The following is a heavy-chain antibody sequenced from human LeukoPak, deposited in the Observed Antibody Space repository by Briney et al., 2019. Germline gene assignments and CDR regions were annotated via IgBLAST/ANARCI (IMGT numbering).Heavy chain of an antibody. CDR2: IIPIFGTA. J-gene: IGHJ4*02. D-gene: IGHD4-23*01. Sequence: ASVKVSCKASGGTFSSYAISWVRQAPGQGLEWMGGIIPIFGTANYAQKFQGSVTITTDESTSTAYMELSSLRSEDTAVYYCARDLDYGGNSSKYYFDYWGQGTLVTVSS. CDR3: ARDLDYGGNSSKYYFDY. V-gene: IGHV1-69*05. CDR1: GGTFSSYA.